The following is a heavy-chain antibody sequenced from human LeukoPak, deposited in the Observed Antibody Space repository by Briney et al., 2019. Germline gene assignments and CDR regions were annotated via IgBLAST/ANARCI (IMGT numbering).Heavy chain of an antibody. V-gene: IGHV4-59*01. D-gene: IGHD6-13*01. CDR2: IYYRGNT. J-gene: IGHJ4*02. CDR1: GGSIGSYY. CDR3: ARGFGSSWYIY. Sequence: SETLSLTCTVSGGSIGSYYWTWIRQPPGKGLEWIGYIYYRGNTNYNPSLKSRVTISVDTSKKQFSLKLSSVTAADTAVYYCARGFGSSWYIYWGQGTLVTVSS.